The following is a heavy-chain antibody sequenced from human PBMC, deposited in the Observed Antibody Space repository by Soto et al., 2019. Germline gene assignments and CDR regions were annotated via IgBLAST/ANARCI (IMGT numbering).Heavy chain of an antibody. CDR1: GFTFSDYY. CDR2: ISSSGSTI. D-gene: IGHD3-3*01. Sequence: GGSLRLSCAASGFTFSDYYMSWIRQAPGKGLEWVSYISSSGSTIYYADSVKGRFTISRDNAKNSLYLQMNSLRAEDTAVYYCARYLGLEWFTYYGMDVWGQGTNVTVSS. J-gene: IGHJ6*02. CDR3: ARYLGLEWFTYYGMDV. V-gene: IGHV3-11*01.